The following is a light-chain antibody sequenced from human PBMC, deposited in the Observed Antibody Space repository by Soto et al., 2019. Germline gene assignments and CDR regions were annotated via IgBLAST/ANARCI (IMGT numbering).Light chain of an antibody. J-gene: IGKJ5*01. CDR2: GVS. CDR1: QSVSSSS. Sequence: EIVLTQSPGTLSLSPGERATLSCRASQSVSSSSLAWYQQKPGQAPRLLIYGVSRRATGIPDRVSGSGSGTDFTLTISRLEPEDFAVYYCQQYGSSPDTFGQGTRLEIK. V-gene: IGKV3-20*01. CDR3: QQYGSSPDT.